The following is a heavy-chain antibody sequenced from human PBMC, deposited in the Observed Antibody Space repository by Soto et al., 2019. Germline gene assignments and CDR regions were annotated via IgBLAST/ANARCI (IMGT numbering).Heavy chain of an antibody. J-gene: IGHJ6*02. CDR3: AGGSGTLSCMDV. D-gene: IGHD1-7*01. CDR1: GGTFSRYA. Sequence: SVKVSCKASGGTFSRYAISWVRQAPGQGLEWMGGIIPIFGTANYAQKFQGRVTITADESTSTAYMELSSLRSEDTAVYYCAGGSGTLSCMDVWGQGTTVTVSS. V-gene: IGHV1-69*13. CDR2: IIPIFGTA.